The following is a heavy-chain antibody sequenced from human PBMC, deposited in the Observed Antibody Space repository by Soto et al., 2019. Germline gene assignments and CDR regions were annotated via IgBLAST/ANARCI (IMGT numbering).Heavy chain of an antibody. V-gene: IGHV3-11*05. D-gene: IGHD1-20*01. CDR3: ARAGNWNDEPNYGMDV. Sequence: QVQLVEPGGGLVKPGGSLRLSCAASGFTLSDYYMSWIRQAPGKGLEWVSYISSSSSYTNYADSVKGRFTISRDNAKNSLYLQMNSVRAEDTGVYYCARAGNWNDEPNYGMDVWGQGTTVTVSS. CDR1: GFTLSDYY. J-gene: IGHJ6*02. CDR2: ISSSSSYT.